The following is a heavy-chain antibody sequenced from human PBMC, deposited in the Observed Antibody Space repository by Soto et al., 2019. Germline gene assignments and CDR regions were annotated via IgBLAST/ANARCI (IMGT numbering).Heavy chain of an antibody. V-gene: IGHV5-51*01. J-gene: IGHJ4*02. CDR2: VYPGDSDT. D-gene: IGHD6-19*01. Sequence: GVSLKISCHAAEYSFSTPWIAWVRPVPGKGLEWMGIVYPGDSDTKYSPSFQGQVTISADKSISTAYLQWSSLKASDSAIYYCATLAYRSGWYPNYFDYLGQETLVTVSS. CDR3: ATLAYRSGWYPNYFDY. CDR1: EYSFSTPW.